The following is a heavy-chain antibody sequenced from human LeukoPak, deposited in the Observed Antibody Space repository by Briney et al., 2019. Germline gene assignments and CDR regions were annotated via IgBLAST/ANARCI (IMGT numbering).Heavy chain of an antibody. V-gene: IGHV1-2*02. CDR2: INPNSGGT. D-gene: IGHD6-19*01. CDR3: AHVIAVAGTTTDAFAI. Sequence: GASVKVTCKASGYTFIGHYVDWVRQAPGQGLEWMGWINPNSGGTNYAQKFQGRVTMTRDTSISTAYMELSRLRSDDTAVYYCAHVIAVAGTTTDAFAICSQGTMVTVSS. J-gene: IGHJ3*02. CDR1: GYTFIGHY.